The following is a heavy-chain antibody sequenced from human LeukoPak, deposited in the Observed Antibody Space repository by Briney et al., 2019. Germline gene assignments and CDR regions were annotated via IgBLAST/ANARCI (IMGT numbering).Heavy chain of an antibody. J-gene: IGHJ4*02. CDR2: INPSSGSA. Sequence: ASVKVSCKASGYTFTSQYMHWVRQAPGQGLEWMGVINPSSGSATYAQKFQGRVTMTRDTSTSTIYMELSSLRSEDTALYYCARGIGSYTNSWYRFHYWGQGTLVTVSS. CDR3: ARGIGSYTNSWYRFHY. CDR1: GYTFTSQY. D-gene: IGHD6-13*01. V-gene: IGHV1-46*01.